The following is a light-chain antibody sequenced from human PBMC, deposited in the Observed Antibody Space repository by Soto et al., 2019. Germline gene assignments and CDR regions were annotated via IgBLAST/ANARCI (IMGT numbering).Light chain of an antibody. CDR3: QQYIVSPWT. Sequence: DIQMTQSPSTLSASVGDRVTITCRASQSIGSWLAWYQQKPGKAPKLLIYRASSLESEVPSRFSGSESGTEFTLILNSLQPDDFATYYCQQYIVSPWTVGQGTKVEL. CDR2: RAS. V-gene: IGKV1-5*03. CDR1: QSIGSW. J-gene: IGKJ1*01.